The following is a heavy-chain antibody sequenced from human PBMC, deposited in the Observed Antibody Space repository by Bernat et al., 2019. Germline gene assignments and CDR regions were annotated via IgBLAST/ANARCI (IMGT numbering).Heavy chain of an antibody. D-gene: IGHD3-10*01. Sequence: QVQLVESGGGVVQPGRSLRLSCAASGFTFSSYGMHWVRQAPGKGLEWVAVISYDGSNKYYADSVKGRFTISRDNSKNTLYLQMNSLRAEDTAVYYCAKGYYGSGSEFDYWGQGTLVTVSS. CDR3: AKGYYGSGSEFDY. J-gene: IGHJ4*02. V-gene: IGHV3-30*18. CDR2: ISYDGSNK. CDR1: GFTFSSYG.